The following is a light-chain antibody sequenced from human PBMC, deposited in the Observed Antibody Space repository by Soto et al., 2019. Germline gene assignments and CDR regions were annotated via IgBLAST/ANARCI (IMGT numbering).Light chain of an antibody. Sequence: EIVLTQSPGTLSLSPGEGATLSCRASQTINRSFLAWYQHKPGQAPRLLIYGASSRATGIPDRFSGSGSGTDFILSISRLEPEDFAVYYCQQYGNVPRTFGQGTKVDIK. CDR2: GAS. CDR3: QQYGNVPRT. V-gene: IGKV3-20*01. J-gene: IGKJ1*01. CDR1: QTINRSF.